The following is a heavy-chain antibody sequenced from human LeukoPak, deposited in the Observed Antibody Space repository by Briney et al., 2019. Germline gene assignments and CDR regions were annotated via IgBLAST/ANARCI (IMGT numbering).Heavy chain of an antibody. D-gene: IGHD3-22*01. CDR1: EFTFVRYA. CDR3: VKPPYYDSSPDAFDI. Sequence: GGSLRLSCAASEFTFVRYAMNWVRQAPGKGLEWVSYISSSSFKIGYADSVRGRFTISRDNSKNTLYLQMNSLRAEDTAVYYCVKPPYYDSSPDAFDIWGQGTMVTVSS. J-gene: IGHJ3*02. V-gene: IGHV3-48*04. CDR2: ISSSSFKI.